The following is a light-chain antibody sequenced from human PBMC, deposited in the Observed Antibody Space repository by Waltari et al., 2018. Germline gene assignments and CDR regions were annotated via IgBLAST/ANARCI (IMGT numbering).Light chain of an antibody. Sequence: DIQMTQSPSSLSASVGDRVTITCQASQDISNYLNWYQQKPGKAPEVRIYDASHLETGVPSRCSGSGSGTHFTFTISSLQPEDIATYYCQQYDNVPVTFGGGTKVEIK. CDR1: QDISNY. CDR3: QQYDNVPVT. CDR2: DAS. V-gene: IGKV1-33*01. J-gene: IGKJ4*01.